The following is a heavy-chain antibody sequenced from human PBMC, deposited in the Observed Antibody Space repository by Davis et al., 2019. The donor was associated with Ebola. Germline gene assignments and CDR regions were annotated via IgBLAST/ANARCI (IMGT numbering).Heavy chain of an antibody. J-gene: IGHJ4*02. CDR1: GGSFSGYY. CDR2: INHSGST. V-gene: IGHV4-34*01. CDR3: ARFSWSVTTVTSDY. D-gene: IGHD4-17*01. Sequence: SETLSLTCAVYGGSFSGYYWSWIRQPPGKGLEWIGEINHSGSTNYNPSLKRRVTRSVDTSKNQFSLKLSSVTAADTAVYYCARFSWSVTTVTSDYWGQGTLVTVSS.